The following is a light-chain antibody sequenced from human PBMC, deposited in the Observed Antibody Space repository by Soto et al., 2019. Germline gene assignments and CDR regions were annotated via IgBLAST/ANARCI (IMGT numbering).Light chain of an antibody. V-gene: IGKV4-1*01. CDR2: WAS. CDR1: RSLLHNSNDKNY. J-gene: IGKJ4*01. CDR3: QQYYGIPLT. Sequence: DIVMTQSPDSLAVSLGERATINCKSSRSLLHNSNDKNYLAWYQQKPGQPPKLLFYWASTRQSGVPERFSGSGSERDFTLTVTSLRAEDVAVYYCQQYYGIPLTIGGGTQVEIK.